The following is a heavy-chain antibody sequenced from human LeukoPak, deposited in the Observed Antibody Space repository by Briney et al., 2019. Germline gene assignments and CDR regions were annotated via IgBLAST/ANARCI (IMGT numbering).Heavy chain of an antibody. CDR1: GGFISSYY. J-gene: IGHJ4*02. CDR2: IYYSGST. V-gene: IGHV4-59*01. CDR3: ARGTYGDPYYFDY. D-gene: IGHD4-17*01. Sequence: SETLSLTCTVSGGFISSYYWSWIRQPPGKGLEWIGYIYYSGSTNYNPSLKSRVTISVDTSKNQFSLKLSSVTAADTAVYYCARGTYGDPYYFDYWGQGTLVTVSS.